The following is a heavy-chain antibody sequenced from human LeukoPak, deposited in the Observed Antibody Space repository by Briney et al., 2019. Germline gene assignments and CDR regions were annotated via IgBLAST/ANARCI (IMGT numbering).Heavy chain of an antibody. J-gene: IGHJ4*02. CDR2: IWYDGSNK. Sequence: GGSLRLSCAASGFTFSSYGMHWDRQAPGKGLEWVAVIWYDGSNKYYADSVKGRFTISRDNSKNTLYLQMNSLRAEDTAVYYCARDSAYYYDSSGYYPQVFDYWGQGTLVTVSS. CDR3: ARDSAYYYDSSGYYPQVFDY. V-gene: IGHV3-33*01. D-gene: IGHD3-22*01. CDR1: GFTFSSYG.